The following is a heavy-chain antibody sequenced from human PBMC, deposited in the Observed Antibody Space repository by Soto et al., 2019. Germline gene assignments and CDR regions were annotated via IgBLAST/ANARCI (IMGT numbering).Heavy chain of an antibody. V-gene: IGHV1-18*01. CDR3: ACYSSGFGAFDI. J-gene: IGHJ3*02. CDR2: ISAYNGNT. Sequence: QVQLVQSGAEVKKPGASVKGSCKASGYTFTSYGISWVRQAPGQGLEWMGWISAYNGNTNYAQKLQGRVTMTTDTSTSTANMELRSLRSDDTAVYYCACYSSGFGAFDIWGQGTMVTVSS. CDR1: GYTFTSYG. D-gene: IGHD6-19*01.